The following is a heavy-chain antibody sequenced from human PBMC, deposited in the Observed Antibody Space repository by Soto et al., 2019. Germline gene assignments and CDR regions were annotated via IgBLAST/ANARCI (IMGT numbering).Heavy chain of an antibody. CDR3: ARESEDLTSNFDY. CDR2: ISSTTSYI. Sequence: PGGSLRLSCAASGFTFTRYSMNWVRQAPGKGLEWVSSISSTTSYIYYGDSMKGRFTISRDNAKNSLYLEMNSLRAEDTAVYYCARESEDLTSNFDYWGQGTLVTVS. J-gene: IGHJ4*02. V-gene: IGHV3-21*06. CDR1: GFTFTRYS.